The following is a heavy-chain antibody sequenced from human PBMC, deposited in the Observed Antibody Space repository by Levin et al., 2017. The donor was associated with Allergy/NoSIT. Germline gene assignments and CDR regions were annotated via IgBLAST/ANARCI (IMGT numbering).Heavy chain of an antibody. CDR1: GGSISSYY. CDR2: IYYSGST. CDR3: ARDSWPYRPYYYDSSGYHDAFDI. D-gene: IGHD3-22*01. J-gene: IGHJ3*02. V-gene: IGHV4-59*01. Sequence: SQTLSLTCTVSGGSISSYYWSWIRQPPGKGLEWIGYIYYSGSTNYNPSLKSRVTISVDTSKNQFSLKLSSVTAADTAVYYCARDSWPYRPYYYDSSGYHDAFDIWGQGTMVTVSS.